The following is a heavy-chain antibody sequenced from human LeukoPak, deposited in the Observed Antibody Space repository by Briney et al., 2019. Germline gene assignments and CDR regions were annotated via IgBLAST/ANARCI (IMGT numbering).Heavy chain of an antibody. CDR3: ARDPIVVVVVPTRGGNAFDI. J-gene: IGHJ3*02. CDR2: MNPNSGNT. CDR1: GYTFTSYD. V-gene: IGHV1-8*03. D-gene: IGHD2-15*01. Sequence: ASVKVSCKASGYTFTSYDINWVRQATGQGLEWMGWMNPNSGNTGYAQKFQGRVTITRNTSIRTAYMDLSSLRSEDTAVYYCARDPIVVVVVPTRGGNAFDIWGQGTMVTVSS.